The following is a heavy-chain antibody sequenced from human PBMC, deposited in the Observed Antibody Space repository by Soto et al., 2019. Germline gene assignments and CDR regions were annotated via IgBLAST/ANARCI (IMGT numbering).Heavy chain of an antibody. Sequence: ASVKVSCKAPGYTFTSYDINWVRQATGQGLEWMGWMNPNSGNTGYAQKFQGRVTMTRNTSISTAYMELSSLRSEDTAVYYCARGIVVVPAAAAIYYYYGMDVWGQGTTVTVSS. J-gene: IGHJ6*02. CDR1: GYTFTSYD. CDR2: MNPNSGNT. V-gene: IGHV1-8*01. D-gene: IGHD2-2*01. CDR3: ARGIVVVPAAAAIYYYYGMDV.